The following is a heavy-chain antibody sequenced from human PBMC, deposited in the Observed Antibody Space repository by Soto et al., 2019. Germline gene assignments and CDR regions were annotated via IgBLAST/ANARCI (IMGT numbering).Heavy chain of an antibody. CDR2: ISGSGGST. CDR3: ATYSGNYERYGVYYGMDV. Sequence: GGSLRLSCATSGFTFSGYAISWVRQAPGKGLKWVSSISGSGGSTYYADSVKGRFTISRDNSKNTLYLQMNSLRAEDTAVYYCATYSGNYERYGVYYGMDVWGQGTTVTV. V-gene: IGHV3-23*01. CDR1: GFTFSGYA. D-gene: IGHD1-26*01. J-gene: IGHJ6*02.